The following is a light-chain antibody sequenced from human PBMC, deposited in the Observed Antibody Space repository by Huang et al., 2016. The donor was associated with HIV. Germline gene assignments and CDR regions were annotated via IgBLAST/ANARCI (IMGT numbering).Light chain of an antibody. CDR2: AAS. V-gene: IGKV1-39*01. Sequence: DIQMTQSPSSLSASVGDRVTITCRASQSINTYVNWFQQKPGKAPKVLIAAASPLQSGVPARFSGGGSGTHFTLTITSLQPEDFATYYCQQTYTGVTFGQGTKVEIK. CDR3: QQTYTGVT. CDR1: QSINTY. J-gene: IGKJ1*01.